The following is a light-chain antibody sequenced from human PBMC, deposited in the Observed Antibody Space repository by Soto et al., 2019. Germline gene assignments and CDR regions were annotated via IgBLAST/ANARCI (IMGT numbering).Light chain of an antibody. J-gene: IGKJ5*01. CDR2: DTS. CDR3: QQYYSYPLIT. V-gene: IGKV3-11*01. CDR1: QTVSSK. Sequence: EIVLTQSPATLSSSPGERATLSCRASQTVSSKLAWYQHKPGQAPRLLIYDTSNRATGIPARFSGSGSGTDFTLTISSLEPEDFATYYCQQYYSYPLITFGQGTRLEIK.